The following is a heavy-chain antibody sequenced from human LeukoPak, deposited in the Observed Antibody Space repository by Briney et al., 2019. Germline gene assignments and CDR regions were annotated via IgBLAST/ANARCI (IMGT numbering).Heavy chain of an antibody. D-gene: IGHD6-19*01. Sequence: GGSLRLSCAASGLTFSSYNMNWVRQAPGKGLEWVSSISSSSSYIYYADSVKGRFTISRDNAKNSLYLQMNSLRAEDTAVYYCARDPSGWYGSDYWGQGTLVTVSS. CDR1: GLTFSSYN. V-gene: IGHV3-21*01. CDR2: ISSSSSYI. J-gene: IGHJ4*02. CDR3: ARDPSGWYGSDY.